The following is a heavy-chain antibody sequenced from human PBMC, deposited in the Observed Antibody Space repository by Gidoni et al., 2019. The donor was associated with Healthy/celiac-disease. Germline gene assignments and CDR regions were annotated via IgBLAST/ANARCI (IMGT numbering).Heavy chain of an antibody. CDR1: GFTFSSYG. V-gene: IGHV3-30*18. CDR2: ISYDGSNK. Sequence: QVQLVESGVGVVQPGRSLRLSCAASGFTFSSYGMHWVRQAPGKGLEWVAVISYDGSNKYYADSVKSRFTISRDNSKNTLYLQMNSLRAEDTAVYYCAKVGVVTVDYWGQGTLVTVSS. CDR3: AKVGVVTVDY. J-gene: IGHJ4*02. D-gene: IGHD3-3*01.